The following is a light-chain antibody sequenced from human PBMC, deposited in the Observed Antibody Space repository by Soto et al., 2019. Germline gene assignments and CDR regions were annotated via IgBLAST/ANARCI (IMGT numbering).Light chain of an antibody. CDR3: HQYDQLPPYT. Sequence: DIQMTQSPSSLSASVGDRVTITCQASQDISYYLNWYQQKPGKAPKLLIYDASNLETGVPSRFSGSGCVTDFTFTISSLQPEDIATYYCHQYDQLPPYTFGQGTKLEIK. J-gene: IGKJ2*01. CDR1: QDISYY. CDR2: DAS. V-gene: IGKV1-33*01.